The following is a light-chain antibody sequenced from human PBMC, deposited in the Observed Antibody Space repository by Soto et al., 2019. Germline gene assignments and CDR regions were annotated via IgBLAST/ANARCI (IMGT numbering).Light chain of an antibody. V-gene: IGKV3-20*01. Sequence: EIVLTQSPGTLSLSPGERATLSCRASQSVSRNSLAWYQHKRGQAPRLLIYAASSRATGIPDRFSGSGSGTDFTLNISRLEPEDFAVYYCQQYGSSPVTFGPGTKVEIK. J-gene: IGKJ3*01. CDR3: QQYGSSPVT. CDR2: AAS. CDR1: QSVSRNS.